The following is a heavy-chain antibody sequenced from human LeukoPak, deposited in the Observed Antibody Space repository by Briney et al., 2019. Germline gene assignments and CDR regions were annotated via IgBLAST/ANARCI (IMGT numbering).Heavy chain of an antibody. CDR1: GFTFSSHS. D-gene: IGHD3-3*01. CDR3: ARMSGSRLPGY. J-gene: IGHJ4*02. CDR2: ISSSSSSR. Sequence: PGGSLRLSCAASGFTFSSHSMNWVRQAPGKGLEWVSYISSSSSSRYYADSVKGRFTISRDDARNSLYLQMNSLRAEDMAVYYCARMSGSRLPGYWGQGALVTVSS. V-gene: IGHV3-48*01.